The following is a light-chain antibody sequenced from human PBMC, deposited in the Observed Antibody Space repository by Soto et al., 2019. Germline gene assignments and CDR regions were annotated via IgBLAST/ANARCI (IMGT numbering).Light chain of an antibody. J-gene: IGKJ2*01. CDR1: QVITNY. Sequence: DIQLTQSASSLSASVGDRVTITCQASQVITNYLNWYQQKPGKAPKLLIYDISTLEIGVPSRFGRSGSGTHFTFTITGLQPEDIATYYCHQYEILPYTFGQGTKLDI. CDR2: DIS. CDR3: HQYEILPYT. V-gene: IGKV1-33*01.